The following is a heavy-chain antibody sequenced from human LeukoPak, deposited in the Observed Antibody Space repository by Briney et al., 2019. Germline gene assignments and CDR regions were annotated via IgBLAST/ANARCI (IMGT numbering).Heavy chain of an antibody. CDR3: ATVSYEDDYGDYVFQH. D-gene: IGHD4-17*01. CDR1: GYTLTELS. V-gene: IGHV1-24*01. CDR2: FDPEDGET. Sequence: ASVKVSCKVSGYTLTELSMHWVRQAPGKGLEWMGGFDPEDGETIHAQKFQGRVTMTEDTSTDTAYMELSSLRSEDTAVYYCATVSYEDDYGDYVFQHWGQGTLVTVSS. J-gene: IGHJ1*01.